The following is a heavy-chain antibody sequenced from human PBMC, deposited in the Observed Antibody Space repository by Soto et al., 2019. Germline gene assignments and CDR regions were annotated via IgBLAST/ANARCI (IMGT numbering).Heavy chain of an antibody. J-gene: IGHJ6*03. D-gene: IGHD4-17*01. CDR1: GYTFTSYD. CDR2: MNPNSGNT. V-gene: IGHV1-8*01. Sequence: GASVKVSCKASGYTFTSYDINWVRQATGQGLEWMGWMNPNSGNTGYAQKFQGRVTMTRNTSISTAYMELSSLRSEDTAVYYCARVCSAVTTPDDYYYYMDVWGKGTTVTVSS. CDR3: ARVCSAVTTPDDYYYYMDV.